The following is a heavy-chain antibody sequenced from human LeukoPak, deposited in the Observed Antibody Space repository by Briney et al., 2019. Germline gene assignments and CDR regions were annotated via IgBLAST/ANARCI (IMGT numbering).Heavy chain of an antibody. CDR1: GFTFSYYS. CDR2: ISSSSSYI. J-gene: IGHJ4*02. CDR3: ARDRAGATTVY. D-gene: IGHD1-26*01. V-gene: IGHV3-21*01. Sequence: GGSLRLSCAASGFTFSYYSMNWVRQAPGKGLEWVSSISSSSSYIYYADSVKGRFTISRDNAKNSLYLQMNSLRAEDTAVYYCARDRAGATTVYWGQGTLVTVSS.